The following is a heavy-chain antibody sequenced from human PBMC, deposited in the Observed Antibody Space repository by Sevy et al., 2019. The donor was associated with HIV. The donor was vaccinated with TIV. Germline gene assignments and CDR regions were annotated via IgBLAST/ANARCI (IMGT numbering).Heavy chain of an antibody. CDR1: GFTFSTHW. CDR3: ARGWLVGTVDNYYMDV. D-gene: IGHD6-19*01. V-gene: IGHV3-74*01. J-gene: IGHJ6*03. Sequence: GGSLRLSCAASGFTFSTHWMHWVRQVPGKGLVWVSHINSDGSRTNYADSVKGRFTISRDNAKNTLYLQMNSLRDEDTAVYYCARGWLVGTVDNYYMDVWGKGTTVTVSS. CDR2: INSDGSRT.